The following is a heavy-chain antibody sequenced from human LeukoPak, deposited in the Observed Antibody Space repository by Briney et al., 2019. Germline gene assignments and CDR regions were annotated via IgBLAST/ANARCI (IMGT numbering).Heavy chain of an antibody. V-gene: IGHV4-4*07. CDR1: GGSISSYY. CDR2: IYTSGST. J-gene: IGHJ5*02. D-gene: IGHD5-18*01. CDR3: AEVRRDTAMVT. Sequence: PSETLSLTCTVSGGSISSYYWNWLRQPAGKGLKWIGRIYTSGSTNYNPSLESRVTMSVDTSKNQFSLKLSSVTAADTAVYYCAEVRRDTAMVTWGQGTLVTVSS.